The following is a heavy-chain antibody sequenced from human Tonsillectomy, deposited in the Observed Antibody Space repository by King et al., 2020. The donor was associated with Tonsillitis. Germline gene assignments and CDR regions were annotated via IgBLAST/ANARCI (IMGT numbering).Heavy chain of an antibody. D-gene: IGHD3-3*01. CDR2: ISGSGGST. J-gene: IGHJ4*02. Sequence: VQLVESGGGLVQPGGSLRLSCAASGFSFSSYAMSWVRQAPGKGLEWVSAISGSGGSTYNADSVKGRFTISRDNSRNTLYLQMNSLRAEDTAVYYCAKAKGLYYDFWSGYYYFDYWGQGTLVTVSS. CDR1: GFSFSSYA. CDR3: AKAKGLYYDFWSGYYYFDY. V-gene: IGHV3-23*04.